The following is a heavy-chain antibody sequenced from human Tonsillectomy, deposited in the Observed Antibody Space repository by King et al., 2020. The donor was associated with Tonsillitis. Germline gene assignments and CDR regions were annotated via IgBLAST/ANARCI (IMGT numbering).Heavy chain of an antibody. D-gene: IGHD3-16*01. J-gene: IGHJ3*02. CDR1: GYTFTNYV. CDR3: ARTRSPAAFEI. Sequence: QLVQSGAEVKKPGASVKVSCKASGYTFTNYVITWVRQAPGQGLEWMGWISAYHGNTNYTQKLQGRVTMTTDTSTSTAYMELRSLRSDVTAVYYCARTRSPAAFEIWGQGTMVTVSS. V-gene: IGHV1-18*04. CDR2: ISAYHGNT.